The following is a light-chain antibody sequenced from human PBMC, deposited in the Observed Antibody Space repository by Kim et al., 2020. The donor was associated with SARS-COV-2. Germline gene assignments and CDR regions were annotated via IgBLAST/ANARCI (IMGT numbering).Light chain of an antibody. CDR2: AAS. Sequence: ASVGDTVTITCRTSQRVSTYLNWYQQKPGKATNVLIFAASTLQSGVPSRFSGSGSGTDFTLTISSLQPEDFATYYCQQSYSTPQTFGQGTKVDIK. CDR3: QQSYSTPQT. J-gene: IGKJ1*01. V-gene: IGKV1-39*01. CDR1: QRVSTY.